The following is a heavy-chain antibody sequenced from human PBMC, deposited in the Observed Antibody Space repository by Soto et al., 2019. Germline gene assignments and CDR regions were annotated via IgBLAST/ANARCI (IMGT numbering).Heavy chain of an antibody. D-gene: IGHD6-19*01. CDR1: GFTLRSYA. V-gene: IGHV3-30-3*01. J-gene: IGHJ4*02. CDR2: ISYDGSNK. CDR3: ARDPHSSGWYYYFDY. Sequence: ALRLSWGVSGFTLRSYAKHWVLQAPGKGLEWVAVISYDGSNKYYADSVKGRFTISRDNSKNTLYLQMNSLRAEDTAVYYCARDPHSSGWYYYFDYWGQGTMVTVSS.